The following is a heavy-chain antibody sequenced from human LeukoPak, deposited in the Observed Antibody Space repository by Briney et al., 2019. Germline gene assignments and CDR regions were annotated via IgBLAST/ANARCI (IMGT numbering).Heavy chain of an antibody. V-gene: IGHV4-34*01. CDR2: IIHSGST. Sequence: PSETLSLTCAVYGGSFSGYYWSWIRQPPGKGLVWIGEIIHSGSTNYNPSLKSRVTISVDTSKNQFSLKLISVTAADTAVYYCERGLRNGYTLGYYMDVWGKGTTVTVSS. J-gene: IGHJ6*03. CDR1: GGSFSGYY. D-gene: IGHD5-24*01. CDR3: ERGLRNGYTLGYYMDV.